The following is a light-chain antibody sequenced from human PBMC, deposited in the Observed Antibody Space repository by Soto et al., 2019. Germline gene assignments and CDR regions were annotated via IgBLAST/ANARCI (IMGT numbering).Light chain of an antibody. CDR2: GAS. Sequence: EIVMTQSPATLSVSPGEGATLSCRASQSVSSNLAWYQQKPGQAPRLLIFGASTRATGIPARFSGSGSGAEFSLTISALQSEDFAIYYCQQYSNWPLTFGGGTKVGIE. V-gene: IGKV3-15*01. CDR3: QQYSNWPLT. CDR1: QSVSSN. J-gene: IGKJ4*01.